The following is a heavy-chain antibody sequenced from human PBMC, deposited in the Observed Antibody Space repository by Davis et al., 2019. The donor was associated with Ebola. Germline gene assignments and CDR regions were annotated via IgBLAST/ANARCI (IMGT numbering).Heavy chain of an antibody. CDR1: GFNFSDHY. D-gene: IGHD5-24*01. Sequence: SLKISCAASGFNFSDHYMYWVRHAPGKRLERSSYNSNGGSIKNYADSVKGRITTARDNDKNSVFLQMNDLAVEDTAVYYCARDGMPAPYRWLQYVGLGGDYGLDVWGRGTTVTVSS. V-gene: IGHV3-11*01. CDR2: NSNGGSIK. CDR3: ARDGMPAPYRWLQYVGLGGDYGLDV. J-gene: IGHJ6*04.